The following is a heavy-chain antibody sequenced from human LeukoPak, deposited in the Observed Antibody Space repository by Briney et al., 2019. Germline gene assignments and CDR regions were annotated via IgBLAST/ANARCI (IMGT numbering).Heavy chain of an antibody. CDR2: MNPNSGNT. CDR3: ARGGIAAEIEFDP. CDR1: GYTFTSYG. V-gene: IGHV1-8*02. J-gene: IGHJ5*02. D-gene: IGHD6-13*01. Sequence: ASVKVSCKASGYTFTSYGISWVRQATGQGLEWMGWMNPNSGNTGYAQKFQGRVTMTRNTSISTAYMELSSLRSEDTAVYYCARGGIAAEIEFDPWGQGTLVTVSS.